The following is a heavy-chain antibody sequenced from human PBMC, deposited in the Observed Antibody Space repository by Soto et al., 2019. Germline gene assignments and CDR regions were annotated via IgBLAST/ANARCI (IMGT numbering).Heavy chain of an antibody. Sequence: GVSVKVSCKASGYTFTGYYMHWVRQAPGQGLEWMGWINPNSGGTNYAQKFQGRVTMTRDTSISTAYMELSRLRSDDTAVYYCVRVARFRDHGMFVCGQRPTVTVSS. V-gene: IGHV1-2*02. CDR2: INPNSGGT. D-gene: IGHD3-3*01. J-gene: IGHJ6*02. CDR1: GYTFTGYY. CDR3: VRVARFRDHGMFV.